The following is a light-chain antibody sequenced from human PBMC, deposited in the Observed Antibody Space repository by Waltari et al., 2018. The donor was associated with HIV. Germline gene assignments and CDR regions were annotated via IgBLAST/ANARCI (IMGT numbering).Light chain of an antibody. CDR1: TRDVGAFNY. J-gene: IGLJ2*01. V-gene: IGLV2-8*01. CDR3: SSYADSDTPVV. Sequence: QSPPAQPPSASGSAGQSVTISRTRNTRDVGAFNYVSWYQQHPGKSPKLIIHDVTKRPSGVPDRFSGSKSGNTASLTVSGLQGEDEADYYCSSYADSDTPVVFGGGTKLTVL. CDR2: DVT.